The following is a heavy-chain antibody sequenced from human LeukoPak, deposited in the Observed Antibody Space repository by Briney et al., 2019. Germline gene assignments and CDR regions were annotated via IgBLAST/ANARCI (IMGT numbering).Heavy chain of an antibody. Sequence: PGGSLRLSCEVSGFTFSGYWMHWVRHAPGKGLVWVSRINEDGRTTNYADSVKGRFTISRDNAKNTLYLQMNSLRTEDTALYYCARGWSGSSGPSFDYWGPGTLVTVSS. V-gene: IGHV3-74*01. CDR2: INEDGRTT. J-gene: IGHJ4*02. CDR1: GFTFSGYW. D-gene: IGHD1-26*01. CDR3: ARGWSGSSGPSFDY.